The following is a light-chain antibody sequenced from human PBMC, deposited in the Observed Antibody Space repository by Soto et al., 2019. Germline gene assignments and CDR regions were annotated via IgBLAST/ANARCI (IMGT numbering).Light chain of an antibody. CDR3: QERSNWPSLS. V-gene: IGKV3-11*01. Sequence: EIVLTQSLATLSLSPGQRATLSCKASQSVFDYIAWYQQKPGQAPRLLIYEASIRATGVPARFSGSGSGTDFTLTISSLGPEDFAVYYCQERSNWPSLSFGGGTKVEIK. CDR1: QSVFDY. J-gene: IGKJ4*01. CDR2: EAS.